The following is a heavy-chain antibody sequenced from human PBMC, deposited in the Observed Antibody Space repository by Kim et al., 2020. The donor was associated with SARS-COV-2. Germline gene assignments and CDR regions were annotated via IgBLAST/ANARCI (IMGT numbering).Heavy chain of an antibody. D-gene: IGHD3-10*01. V-gene: IGHV3-11*01. CDR1: GFTFSDYY. CDR3: ASPRPPYGWAFDY. J-gene: IGHJ4*02. CDR2: ISSSGSTI. Sequence: GGSLRLSCAASGFTFSDYYMSWIRQAPGKGLEWVSYISSSGSTIYYADSVKGRFTISRDNAKNSLYLQMNSLRAEDTAVYYCASPRPPYGWAFDYWGQGTLVTVSS.